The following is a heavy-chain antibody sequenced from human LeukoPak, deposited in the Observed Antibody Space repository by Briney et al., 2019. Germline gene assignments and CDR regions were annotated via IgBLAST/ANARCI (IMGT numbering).Heavy chain of an antibody. CDR2: ISSSGSTI. CDR1: GFTFSDYY. D-gene: IGHD6-6*01. Sequence: GGSLRLSCAASGFTFSDYYMSWIRQAPGKGLEWVSYISSSGSTIYYADSVKGRFTISRDNAKNSLYLQMNSLRAGDTAVYYCARSRPRRDSSSSGAGYFDYWGQGTLVTVSS. J-gene: IGHJ4*02. CDR3: ARSRPRRDSSSSGAGYFDY. V-gene: IGHV3-11*01.